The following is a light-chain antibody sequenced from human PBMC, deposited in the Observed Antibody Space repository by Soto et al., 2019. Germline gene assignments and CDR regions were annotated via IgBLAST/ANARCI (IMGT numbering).Light chain of an antibody. J-gene: IGKJ2*01. CDR3: QQSYSTPYT. V-gene: IGKV1-39*01. CDR2: AAS. Sequence: DIQMTQSPSSLSASVGDRVTITCRASRRITTYLNWYQQKPGKAPKLLIYAASSVQSGVPSRFSGSGSGTYFTLAISSLQPEDFATYYCQQSYSTPYTFGQGTKLQIK. CDR1: RRITTY.